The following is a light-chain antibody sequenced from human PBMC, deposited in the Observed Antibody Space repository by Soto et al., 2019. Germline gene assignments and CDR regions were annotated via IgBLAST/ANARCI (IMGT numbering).Light chain of an antibody. J-gene: IGKJ4*01. Sequence: EIVVTQSPATLSLSPGERATLSCRASQSVSSYLAWYQQKPGQAPRLLIYDASNRATGIPARFSGSGSGTDLTLTISSLEPEDFSVSYCQQRSNWQGATFGRGTKVEIK. CDR2: DAS. V-gene: IGKV3-11*01. CDR1: QSVSSY. CDR3: QQRSNWQGAT.